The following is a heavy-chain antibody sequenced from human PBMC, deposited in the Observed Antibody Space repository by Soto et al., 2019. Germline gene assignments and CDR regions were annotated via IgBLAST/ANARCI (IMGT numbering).Heavy chain of an antibody. J-gene: IGHJ4*02. D-gene: IGHD3-22*01. CDR3: ASLLGYYDSSDYPDFDY. CDR1: PSSVSGSPYY. V-gene: IGHV4-39*01. Sequence: PSETLSLPCSVSPSSVSGSPYYLGWIRQPPGEELEWIGSLYYTGSTSYKPYLRSAVTVSVDTSKNQFSLKLTSVTAADTAVYYCASLLGYYDSSDYPDFDYWGKGTLVT. CDR2: LYYTGST.